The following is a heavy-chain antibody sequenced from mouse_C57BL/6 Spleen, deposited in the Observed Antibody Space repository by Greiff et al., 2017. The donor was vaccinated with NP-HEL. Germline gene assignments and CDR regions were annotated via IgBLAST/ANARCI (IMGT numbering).Heavy chain of an antibody. Sequence: VQLQQSGPELVKPGASVKISCKASGYSFTGYYMNWVKQSPEKSLEWIGEINPSTGGTTYNQKFKAKATLTVDKSSSTAYMQLKSLTSEDSAVYYCARYLYAMDYWGKGTSVTVSS. D-gene: IGHD5-1*01. CDR2: INPSTGGT. V-gene: IGHV1-42*01. CDR3: ARYLYAMDY. CDR1: GYSFTGYY. J-gene: IGHJ4*01.